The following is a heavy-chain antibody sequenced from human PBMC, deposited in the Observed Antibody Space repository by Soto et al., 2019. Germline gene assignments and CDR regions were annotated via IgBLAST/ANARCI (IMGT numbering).Heavy chain of an antibody. Sequence: SETLSLTCTVSGGSISSGGYYWSWIRQHPGKGLEWIGYIYYSGSTYYNPSLKSRVTISVDTSKNQFSLKLSSVTAADTAVYYCARGYYYDSSLTSPWGQGTLVTVSS. CDR1: GGSISSGGYY. V-gene: IGHV4-31*03. CDR3: ARGYYYDSSLTSP. CDR2: IYYSGST. D-gene: IGHD3-22*01. J-gene: IGHJ5*02.